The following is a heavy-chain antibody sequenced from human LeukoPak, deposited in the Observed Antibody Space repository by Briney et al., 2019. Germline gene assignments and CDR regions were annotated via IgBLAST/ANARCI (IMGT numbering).Heavy chain of an antibody. CDR2: VSYSGST. Sequence: SETLSLTCTVSGGSIGSYYWNWLRQPPGKGLEWIGYVSYSGSTNYNPSLKSRVIMSVDKSKNQFSLKLSSVTAADTAVYFCARATSGYYFDFWDQGTLVTVSS. V-gene: IGHV4-59*01. CDR1: GGSIGSYY. J-gene: IGHJ4*02. D-gene: IGHD3-22*01. CDR3: ARATSGYYFDF.